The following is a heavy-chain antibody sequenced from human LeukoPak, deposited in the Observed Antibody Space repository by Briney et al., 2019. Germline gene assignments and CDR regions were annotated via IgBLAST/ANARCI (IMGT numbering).Heavy chain of an antibody. Sequence: GGSLRLSCAGSGFTFSFHTMNWVRQAPGKGLGWVSSINRNSSYIFFPDSVKVRFTISRDNAKNSLYLQMHSLRAEDTAVYFCARGCYSSGWFCHYAFDLWGQGTTVTVSS. D-gene: IGHD6-19*01. J-gene: IGHJ3*01. CDR1: GFTFSFHT. CDR3: ARGCYSSGWFCHYAFDL. CDR2: INRNSSYI. V-gene: IGHV3-21*01.